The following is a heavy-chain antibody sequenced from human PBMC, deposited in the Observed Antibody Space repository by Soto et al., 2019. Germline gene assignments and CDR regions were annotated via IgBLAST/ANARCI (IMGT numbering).Heavy chain of an antibody. V-gene: IGHV4-61*01. CDR3: ARHSSSWPIFDY. Sequence: ETLSLTCTVSGGSVSSGNYYWSWIRQPPGKGLEWIGFIYYTGSSSYNPSLKSRVSISVDTSKNQFSLKLSSVTAADTAVYYCARHSSSWPIFDYWGQGTLVTVSS. CDR2: IYYTGSS. CDR1: GGSVSSGNYY. D-gene: IGHD6-13*01. J-gene: IGHJ4*02.